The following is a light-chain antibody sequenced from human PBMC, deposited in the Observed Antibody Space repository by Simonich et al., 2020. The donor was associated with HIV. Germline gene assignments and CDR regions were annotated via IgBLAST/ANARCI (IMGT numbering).Light chain of an antibody. CDR3: QQYNNWPSPFT. CDR1: QIIAGN. J-gene: IGKJ3*01. V-gene: IGKV3-15*01. Sequence: EIVMTQSPATLSVSPGERATLSCRASQIIAGNVAWYQQKPGQAPRLLIYYASTRATGVPARFSGSGFGTDFTLTISSMQSEDFAVYYCQQYNNWPSPFTFGPGTKVDLK. CDR2: YAS.